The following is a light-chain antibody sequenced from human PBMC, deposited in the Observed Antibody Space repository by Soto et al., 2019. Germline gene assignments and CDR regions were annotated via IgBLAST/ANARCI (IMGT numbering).Light chain of an antibody. CDR1: SSNIGNNF. V-gene: IGLV1-47*02. CDR2: SDD. CDR3: STWDASRSGRV. J-gene: IGLJ3*02. Sequence: QSVLTQPPSASGTPGQKVTISCSGASSNIGNNFVSWYQQVPGTAPKLLIYSDDQRPSGVPDRVSGSKSGTSASLAISGLRSEDEADDDCSTWDASRSGRVFGGGTQLTVL.